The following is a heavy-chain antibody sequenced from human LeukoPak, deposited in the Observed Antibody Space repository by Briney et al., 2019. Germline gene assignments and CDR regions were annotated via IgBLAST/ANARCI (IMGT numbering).Heavy chain of an antibody. Sequence: GGSLRLSCAASGFTFNNYAMSWVRQAPGKGLEWVSVIYSTGTTFYADSVKGRFTISRDNSKNTVYLQMNGLRPEDTAVYYCARDRGPGWFDPWGQGTLVTVSS. CDR1: GFTFNNYA. V-gene: IGHV3-66*03. CDR3: ARDRGPGWFDP. CDR2: IYSTGTT. J-gene: IGHJ5*02. D-gene: IGHD3-10*01.